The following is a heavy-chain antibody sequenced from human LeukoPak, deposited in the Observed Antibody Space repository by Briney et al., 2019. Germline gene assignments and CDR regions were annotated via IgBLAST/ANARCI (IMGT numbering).Heavy chain of an antibody. Sequence: GGSLRLSCAASGFTFSSYGMHWVRQAPGKGLEWVAVIWYDGSNKYFADSVKGRFTISRDNSKNMVYLQMNSLRAEDTAVYYCARAPYSSGWYRFDYWGQGTLVAVSS. CDR2: IWYDGSNK. CDR1: GFTFSSYG. J-gene: IGHJ4*02. D-gene: IGHD6-19*01. CDR3: ARAPYSSGWYRFDY. V-gene: IGHV3-33*01.